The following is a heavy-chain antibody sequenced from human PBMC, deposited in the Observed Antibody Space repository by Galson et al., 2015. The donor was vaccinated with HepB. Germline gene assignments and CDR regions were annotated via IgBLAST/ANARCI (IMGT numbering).Heavy chain of an antibody. Sequence: TLSLTCTVSGGPTCSRSYYWNWTRQSPGKGLGWIGRVYYSGVTYYNPSLKGRVTIPVDTSKNQFSLRVSSVTAADTAMYCCARALGGSYFYGMDVWGQGTTVAVSS. CDR1: GGPTCSRSYY. CDR2: VYYSGVT. V-gene: IGHV4-39*01. J-gene: IGHJ6*02. D-gene: IGHD3-16*02. CDR3: ARALGGSYFYGMDV.